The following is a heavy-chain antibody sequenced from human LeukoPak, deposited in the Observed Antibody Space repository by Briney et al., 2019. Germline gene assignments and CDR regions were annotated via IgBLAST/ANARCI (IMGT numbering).Heavy chain of an antibody. CDR3: AGLRGAVAGTFDY. D-gene: IGHD6-19*01. V-gene: IGHV4-59*08. CDR1: GGFSSSYY. Sequence: KASETLSLTCTVSGGFSSSYYWSWIRQPPGKGLEWIGYIYYSGSTDYNPSLKSRVTISVDTSKNQFSLNLRSVTAADTAVYYCAGLRGAVAGTFDYWGQGTLVTVSS. J-gene: IGHJ4*02. CDR2: IYYSGST.